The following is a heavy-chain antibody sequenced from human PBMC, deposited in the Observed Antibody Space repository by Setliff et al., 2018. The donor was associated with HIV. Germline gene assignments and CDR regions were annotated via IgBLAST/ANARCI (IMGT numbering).Heavy chain of an antibody. CDR3: ARGGGSRAATSSYYYMDV. D-gene: IGHD2-15*01. Sequence: PSETLSLTCTVSGGSISIGGYYWGWIRQHPGKGLEWIGYIYHNGSTYYNPSLKSRVIISVDTSKNQFSLKLSSVTAADTAAYYCARGGGSRAATSSYYYMDVWGKGTTVTVS. J-gene: IGHJ6*03. CDR2: IYHNGST. V-gene: IGHV4-31*02. CDR1: GGSISIGGYY.